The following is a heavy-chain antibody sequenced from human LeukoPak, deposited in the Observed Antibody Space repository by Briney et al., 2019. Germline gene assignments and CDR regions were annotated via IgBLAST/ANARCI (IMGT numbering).Heavy chain of an antibody. CDR2: ISWNSGNI. CDR1: GFTLDDYA. CDR3: AKDASSSPFYGLDI. D-gene: IGHD6-6*01. J-gene: IGHJ3*02. V-gene: IGHV3-9*01. Sequence: GRSLRLSCAASGFTLDDYAMHWVRQAPGKGLEWVLGISWNSGNIGYADSVKGRFTISRDNAKNSLYLQMNSLRTEDTALYYCAKDASSSPFYGLDIWGQGTMVTVSS.